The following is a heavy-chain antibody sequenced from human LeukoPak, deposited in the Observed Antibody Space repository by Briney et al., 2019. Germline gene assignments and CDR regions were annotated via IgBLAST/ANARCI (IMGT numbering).Heavy chain of an antibody. CDR3: AREMLSGWLLSYYYYGMDV. D-gene: IGHD6-19*01. CDR1: GFTFSSYA. J-gene: IGHJ6*02. CDR2: ISGSGGST. V-gene: IGHV3-23*01. Sequence: GGSLRLSCAASGFTFSSYAMSWVRQAPGKGLEWVSAISGSGGSTYYADSVKGRFTISRDNAKNSLYLQMNSLRAEDTAVYYCAREMLSGWLLSYYYYGMDVWGQGTTVTVSS.